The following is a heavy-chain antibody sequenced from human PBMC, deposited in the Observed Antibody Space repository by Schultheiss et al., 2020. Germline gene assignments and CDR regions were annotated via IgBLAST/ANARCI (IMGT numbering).Heavy chain of an antibody. V-gene: IGHV1-18*01. D-gene: IGHD4-17*01. Sequence: ASVKVSCKASGYTFTSYGISWVRQAPGQGLEWMGWISAYNGNTNYAQKLQGRVTLTTDTSTSTAYVELRSLRSDDTAVYYCARQTTVTPGHGMDVWGQGTTVTVSS. CDR3: ARQTTVTPGHGMDV. CDR1: GYTFTSYG. J-gene: IGHJ6*02. CDR2: ISAYNGNT.